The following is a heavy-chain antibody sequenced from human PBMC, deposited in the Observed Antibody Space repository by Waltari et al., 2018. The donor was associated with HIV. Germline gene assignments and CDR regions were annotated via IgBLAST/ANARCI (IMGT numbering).Heavy chain of an antibody. CDR1: GASFSGYY. J-gene: IGHJ2*01. D-gene: IGHD4-17*01. Sequence: QVQLQKWGSGLLKPTETLYRTCALDGASFSGYYSSRIRQPPGKGLEWIGEINHNRVANYNPSLKKRVIMSVDISKNQFSLKLDSVTAADTALYYCARGPRPSTVTAPGWYFDLWGRGTLVIVSS. CDR3: ARGPRPSTVTAPGWYFDL. CDR2: INHNRVA. V-gene: IGHV4-34*02.